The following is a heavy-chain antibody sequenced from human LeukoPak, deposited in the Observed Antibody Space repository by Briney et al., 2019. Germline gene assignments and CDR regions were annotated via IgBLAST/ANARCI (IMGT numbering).Heavy chain of an antibody. V-gene: IGHV4-59*01. CDR1: GGSISGNY. Sequence: PSETLSLTCTVAGGSISGNYWSWLRQPPGKGLEGMGNIYYGGGTNYNHSLKRRATISVDPSKHQFSLKLTSVTAADPAVYYCARGQDFGADYYYSMAVWGKGTTVTVSS. J-gene: IGHJ6*03. D-gene: IGHD4-17*01. CDR3: ARGQDFGADYYYSMAV. CDR2: IYYGGGT.